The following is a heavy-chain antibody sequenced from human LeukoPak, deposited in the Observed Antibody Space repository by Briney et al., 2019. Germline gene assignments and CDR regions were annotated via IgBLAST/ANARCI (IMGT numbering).Heavy chain of an antibody. J-gene: IGHJ4*02. CDR3: AGETTVTLFDY. CDR2: INHSGST. D-gene: IGHD4-17*01. CDR1: GGSFSGYY. V-gene: IGHV4-34*01. Sequence: PSETLSLTCAVYGGSFSGYYWSWIRRPPGKGLEWIGEINHSGSTNYNPSLKSRVTISVDTSKNQFSLKLSSVTVADTAVYYCAGETTVTLFDYWGQGTLVTVSS.